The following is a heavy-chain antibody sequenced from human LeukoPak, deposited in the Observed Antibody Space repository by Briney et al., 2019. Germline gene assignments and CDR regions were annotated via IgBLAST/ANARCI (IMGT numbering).Heavy chain of an antibody. CDR1: GGTFSTSA. V-gene: IGHV1-69*13. CDR2: IIPLFRSA. D-gene: IGHD1-1*01. Sequence: ASVKVSCKASGGTFSTSAISWVRQASGQGLEWMGEIIPLFRSATYAQQFQGRVTITADESTTTAFMELSSLRSDDTAVYYCARAQYNTWPPAPIDYWGQGTLVTVSS. CDR3: ARAQYNTWPPAPIDY. J-gene: IGHJ4*02.